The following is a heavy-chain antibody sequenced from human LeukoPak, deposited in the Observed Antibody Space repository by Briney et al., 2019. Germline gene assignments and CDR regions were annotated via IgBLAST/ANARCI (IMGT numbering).Heavy chain of an antibody. Sequence: SETLSLTCTVSGGSISSSSYYWGWIRQPPGKGLEWIGSIYHSGNTYYNPSLKSRVTISVDTSKNQFSLKLSSVTAADTAVYYCARDKRFGDCSGGSCYFHYWGQGTLVTVSS. J-gene: IGHJ4*02. D-gene: IGHD2-15*01. CDR3: ARDKRFGDCSGGSCYFHY. CDR2: IYHSGNT. CDR1: GGSISSSSYY. V-gene: IGHV4-39*07.